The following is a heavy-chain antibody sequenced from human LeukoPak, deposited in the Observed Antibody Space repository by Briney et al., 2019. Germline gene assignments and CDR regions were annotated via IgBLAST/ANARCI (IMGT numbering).Heavy chain of an antibody. V-gene: IGHV1-46*01. J-gene: IGHJ4*02. Sequence: ASVKVSCKASGGTFSSYAISWVRQAPGQGLEWMGIINPSGGSTSYAQKFQGRVTMTRDTSTSTVYMELSSLRSEDTAVYYCARDRAPGVAVAIDYWGQGTLVTVSS. CDR1: GGTFSSYA. D-gene: IGHD6-19*01. CDR2: INPSGGST. CDR3: ARDRAPGVAVAIDY.